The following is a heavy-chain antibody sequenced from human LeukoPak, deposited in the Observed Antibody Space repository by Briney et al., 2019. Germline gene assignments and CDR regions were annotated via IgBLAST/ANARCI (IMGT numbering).Heavy chain of an antibody. CDR2: IYYSGST. V-gene: IGHV4-59*01. Sequence: SETLSLTCTVSGDSISRYYWSWIRQPPGKGLEWIGYIYYSGSTNYNPSLKSRVTISVDTSKNQFSLKVSSVTAADTAVYYCARVGAYSSAALDYWGQGTLVTVSS. CDR1: GDSISRYY. D-gene: IGHD6-19*01. CDR3: ARVGAYSSAALDY. J-gene: IGHJ4*02.